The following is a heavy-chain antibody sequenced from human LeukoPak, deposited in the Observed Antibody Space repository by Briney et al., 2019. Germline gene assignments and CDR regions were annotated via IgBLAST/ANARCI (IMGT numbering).Heavy chain of an antibody. J-gene: IGHJ5*02. CDR2: VYTSGST. CDR3: ARLRQEGQTAGWFDP. CDR1: GGSISSYY. V-gene: IGHV4-4*09. Sequence: SETLSLTCTVSGGSISSYYWSWIRQPPGKGLEWIGYVYTSGSTNYNPSLKSRPTISVDTSKNQFSLKLSSVAAADTAVYYWARLRQEGQTAGWFDPWGQGTLVTVSS.